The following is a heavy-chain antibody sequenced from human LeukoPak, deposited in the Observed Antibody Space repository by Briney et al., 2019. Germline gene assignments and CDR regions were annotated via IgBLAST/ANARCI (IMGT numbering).Heavy chain of an antibody. V-gene: IGHV4-59*01. CDR2: IYYSGST. CDR3: ARDREDGYNSGYFDY. J-gene: IGHJ4*02. D-gene: IGHD5-24*01. CDR1: GGSISSYY. Sequence: TSETLSLTCTVSGGSISSYYWSWIRQPPGRGLEWIGYIYYSGSTNYNPSLKSRVTISVDTSKNQFSLKLSSVTAADTAVYYCARDREDGYNSGYFDYWGQGTLVTVSS.